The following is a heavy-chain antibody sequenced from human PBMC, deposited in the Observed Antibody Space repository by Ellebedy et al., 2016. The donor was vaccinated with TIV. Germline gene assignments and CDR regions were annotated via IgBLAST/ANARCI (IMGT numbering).Heavy chain of an antibody. CDR1: GYNFTSYD. CDR2: MNPYSGDT. D-gene: IGHD1-1*01. V-gene: IGHV1-8*01. J-gene: IGHJ5*02. CDR3: ARGGPKGENDWIDP. Sequence: AASVKVSCKASGYNFTSYDINWVRQATGQGLEWMGWMNPYSGDTVYARKFQGRLTMTRNTSIVTAYMELSSLKSEDTAIYYCARGGPKGENDWIDPWGQGTLVTVSS.